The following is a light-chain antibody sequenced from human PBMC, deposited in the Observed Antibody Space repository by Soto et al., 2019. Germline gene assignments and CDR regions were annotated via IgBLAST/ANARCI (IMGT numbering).Light chain of an antibody. CDR3: CSYAGSYTGV. CDR1: SSDVGGYNY. Sequence: QSALTQPRSVSGSPGQSVTISCTGISSDVGGYNYVSWYQQHPGKAPKLMIYDVSKRPSGVPDRFSGSKSGNTASLTISGLQAEDEADYYCCSYAGSYTGVFGTGTKLTVL. J-gene: IGLJ1*01. V-gene: IGLV2-11*01. CDR2: DVS.